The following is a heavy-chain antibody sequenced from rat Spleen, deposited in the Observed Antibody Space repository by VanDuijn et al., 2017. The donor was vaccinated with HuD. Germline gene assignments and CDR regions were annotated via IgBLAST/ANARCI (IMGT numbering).Heavy chain of an antibody. D-gene: IGHD1-11*01. CDR1: GYSITSSYR. CDR2: INSAGST. Sequence: EVQLQESGPGLVKPSQSLSLTCSVTGYSITSSYRWNWIRKFPGNKLEWMGYINSAGSTNYNPSLKSRISITRDTSKNQFFLQVNSVTTEDTATYYCARRAGGGYFDYWGQGVMVTVSS. J-gene: IGHJ2*01. CDR3: ARRAGGGYFDY. V-gene: IGHV3-3*01.